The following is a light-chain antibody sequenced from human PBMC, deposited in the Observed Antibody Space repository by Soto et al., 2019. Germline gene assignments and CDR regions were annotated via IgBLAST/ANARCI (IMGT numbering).Light chain of an antibody. CDR1: SSDVGGYNY. V-gene: IGLV2-11*01. Sequence: QSVLTQPRSVSGSPGQSVTISCTGTSSDVGGYNYVSWYQQHPGKAPKLMIYDVRKRPSGVPDRFSGSKSGNTASLTISGLQAEDEAYYSCCSYGGSYTVVFGGGTKLTVL. CDR2: DVR. CDR3: CSYGGSYTVV. J-gene: IGLJ2*01.